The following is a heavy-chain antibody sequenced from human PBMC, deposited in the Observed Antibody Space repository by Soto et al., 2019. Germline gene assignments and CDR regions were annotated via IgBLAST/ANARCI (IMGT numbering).Heavy chain of an antibody. CDR2: IKQDGSEK. Sequence: EVQLVESGGGLVQPGGSLSLSCAASGFTFSSYWMSWVRQAPGKGLEWVANIKQDGSEKYYVDSVKGRFTISRDNAKTSLYLKMNSLRAEDTAVYYCARDVGYCSSTSCYTSLTADYWGQGTLVTVSS. CDR3: ARDVGYCSSTSCYTSLTADY. V-gene: IGHV3-7*01. J-gene: IGHJ4*02. CDR1: GFTFSSYW. D-gene: IGHD2-2*02.